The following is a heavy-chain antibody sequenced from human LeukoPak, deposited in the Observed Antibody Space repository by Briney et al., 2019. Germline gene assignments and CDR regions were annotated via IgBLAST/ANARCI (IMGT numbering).Heavy chain of an antibody. CDR3: ARHLPYYYYGMDV. J-gene: IGHJ6*02. V-gene: IGHV4-59*08. CDR2: VYSSGTT. CDR1: GGSISNYY. Sequence: PSETLSLTCTVPGGSISNYYWSWIRQPPGKGLEWIGYVYSSGTTNYNPSLKSRVTISVDTSKNQFSLRLSSVTAADTAVYYCARHLPYYYYGMDVWGQGTTVTVSS.